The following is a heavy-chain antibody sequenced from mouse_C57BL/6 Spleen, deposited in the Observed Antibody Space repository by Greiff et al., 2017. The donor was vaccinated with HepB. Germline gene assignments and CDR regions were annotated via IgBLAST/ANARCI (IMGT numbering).Heavy chain of an antibody. J-gene: IGHJ2*01. V-gene: IGHV1-50*01. D-gene: IGHD2-1*01. CDR1: GSTFTSYW. CDR3: ARGGGNYHFDY. Sequence: QVQLQQPGAELVKPGASVKLSCKASGSTFTSYWMQWVKQRPGQGLEWIGEIDPSDSYTNSNQKFKGKATLTVDTSSSTAYMQLSSLTSEDSAVYYCARGGGNYHFDYWGQGTTLTVSS. CDR2: IDPSDSYT.